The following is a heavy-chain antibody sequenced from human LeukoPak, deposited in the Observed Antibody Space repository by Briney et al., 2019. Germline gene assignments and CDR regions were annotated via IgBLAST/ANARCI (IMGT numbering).Heavy chain of an antibody. V-gene: IGHV4-34*01. CDR1: GGSFSVYY. Sequence: SETLSLTCAVYGGSFSVYYWSWLRQPQGKGLEWIGEINDSGSTNYNPSLKSRVTISVDTSKNQFSLKVNSVTAADTAVYYCARVQDYDSSGHYLGYWGQGILVTVSS. D-gene: IGHD3-22*01. CDR2: INDSGST. CDR3: ARVQDYDSSGHYLGY. J-gene: IGHJ4*02.